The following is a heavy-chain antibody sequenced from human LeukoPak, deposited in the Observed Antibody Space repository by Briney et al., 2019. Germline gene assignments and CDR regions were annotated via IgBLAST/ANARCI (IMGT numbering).Heavy chain of an antibody. D-gene: IGHD2-2*01. CDR1: GYTFTGYY. J-gene: IGHJ4*02. Sequence: ASVKVSCKASGYTFTGYYMHWVRQAPGQGLEWMGWINPNSGGTNYAQKFQGRVTMTRDTSISTAYMELSRLRSDDTAVYYCAARFGPAANPRVDYWGQGTLATVSS. CDR2: INPNSGGT. V-gene: IGHV1-2*02. CDR3: AARFGPAANPRVDY.